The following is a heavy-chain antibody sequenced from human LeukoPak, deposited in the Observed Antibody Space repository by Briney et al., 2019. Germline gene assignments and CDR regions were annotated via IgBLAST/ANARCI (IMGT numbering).Heavy chain of an antibody. Sequence: PGGSLRLSCAASGFTVSSNYMSWVRQAPGKGLEWVSVIYSGDSTYYADSVKGRFTISRDNSKNTLYLQMNSLRAEDTAVYYCARDYYDSSGYYWGAFDIWGQGTMVTVSS. CDR2: IYSGDST. V-gene: IGHV3-53*01. D-gene: IGHD3-22*01. CDR1: GFTVSSNY. J-gene: IGHJ3*02. CDR3: ARDYYDSSGYYWGAFDI.